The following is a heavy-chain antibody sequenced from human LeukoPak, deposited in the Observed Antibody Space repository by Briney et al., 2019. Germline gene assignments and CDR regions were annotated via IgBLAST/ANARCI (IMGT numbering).Heavy chain of an antibody. V-gene: IGHV4-39*07. CDR2: IYYSGST. CDR1: GDSMRSYF. Sequence: SETLSLTCTVSGDSMRSYFWSWIRQPPGKGLEWIGSIYYSGSTYYNPSLKSRVTISVDTSKNQFSLKLSSVTAADTAVYYCARDYYDSSGRSYWGQGTLVTVSS. CDR3: ARDYYDSSGRSY. J-gene: IGHJ4*02. D-gene: IGHD3-22*01.